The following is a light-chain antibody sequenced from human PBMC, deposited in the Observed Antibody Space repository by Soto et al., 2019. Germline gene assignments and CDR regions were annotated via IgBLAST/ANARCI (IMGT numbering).Light chain of an antibody. CDR2: DDS. V-gene: IGKV1-5*01. J-gene: IGKJ2*01. Sequence: DIQMTQSHSTLSASVGDRVTITCRASQSISSWLAWYQHKPGKAPKLLIYDDSSLESGVPSRFSGSGSGTEFTLTISSLQPDDFATYYCQQYNSYSSYTFGQGTKLEIK. CDR1: QSISSW. CDR3: QQYNSYSSYT.